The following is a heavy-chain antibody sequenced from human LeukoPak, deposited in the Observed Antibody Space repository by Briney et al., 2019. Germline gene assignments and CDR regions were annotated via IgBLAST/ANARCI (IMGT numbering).Heavy chain of an antibody. CDR3: ARGGSRKPRVNFGY. CDR2: INHSGST. V-gene: IGHV4-34*01. D-gene: IGHD3-10*01. J-gene: IGHJ4*02. CDR1: GGSFSGYY. Sequence: SETLSLTCAVYGGSFSGYYWSWIRQPPWKGLEWIGEINHSGSTNYNPSLKSRVTISVDTSKNQFSLKLSSVTAADTAVYYCARGGSRKPRVNFGYWGQGTLVTASS.